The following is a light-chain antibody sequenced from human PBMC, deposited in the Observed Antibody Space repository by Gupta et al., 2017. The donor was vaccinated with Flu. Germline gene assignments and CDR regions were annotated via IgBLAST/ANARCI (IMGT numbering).Light chain of an antibody. CDR1: ALPRRY. CDR2: TDS. Sequence: SHELTQPPSVSVSPGQTARITCSGDALPRRYVYWYQQRPGQAPVVLIYTDSERPSGIPERFSGSRSGNTATLTISGVQAEDEADYYCQSEDSSGMQVFGTGTKVTVL. J-gene: IGLJ1*01. V-gene: IGLV3-25*02. CDR3: QSEDSSGMQV.